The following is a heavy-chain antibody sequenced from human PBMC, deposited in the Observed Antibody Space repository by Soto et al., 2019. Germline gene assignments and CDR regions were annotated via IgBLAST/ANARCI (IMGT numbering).Heavy chain of an antibody. CDR3: ASDGQYWYGYNRVWVNAFDI. CDR2: TCYRSKWFN. Sequence: QVQLQQSGPGLVKPSQTLSVTCSISGDSVSSNDAAWNWIRQSPSRGIEWLGRTCYRSKWFNEYAESVKGQITINPDTSKNQFSLHLNSVSPEDTAVYYCASDGQYWYGYNRVWVNAFDIWGHGTTVTVSS. V-gene: IGHV6-1*01. J-gene: IGHJ3*02. D-gene: IGHD2-8*02. CDR1: GDSVSSNDAA.